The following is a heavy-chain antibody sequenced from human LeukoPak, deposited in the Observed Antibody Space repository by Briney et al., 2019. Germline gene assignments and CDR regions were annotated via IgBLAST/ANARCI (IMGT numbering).Heavy chain of an antibody. CDR2: ISSSSSYI. CDR3: ARREVAAEISFGFDY. CDR1: GFTFDSYN. V-gene: IGHV3-21*01. D-gene: IGHD2-15*01. Sequence: GGSLRLSRAASGFTFDSYNMNWVRQAPGKGLEWVSSISSSSSYIYYADSVKGRFTISRDNAKNSLYLQMNSLRAEDTAVYYCARREVAAEISFGFDYWGQGALVTVSS. J-gene: IGHJ4*02.